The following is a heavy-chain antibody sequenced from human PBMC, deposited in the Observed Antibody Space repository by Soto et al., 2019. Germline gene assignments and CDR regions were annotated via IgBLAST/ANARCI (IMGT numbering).Heavy chain of an antibody. V-gene: IGHV3-23*01. D-gene: IGHD2-8*01. Sequence: GGSLRLSCAASGFTFSSYAMSWVRQAPGKGLEWVSAISGSGGSTYYADSVKGRFTISRDNSKNTLYLQMNSLRAEDTAVYYCAKGIVLMVYAINGYFDYWGQGTLVTVSS. J-gene: IGHJ4*02. CDR3: AKGIVLMVYAINGYFDY. CDR2: ISGSGGST. CDR1: GFTFSSYA.